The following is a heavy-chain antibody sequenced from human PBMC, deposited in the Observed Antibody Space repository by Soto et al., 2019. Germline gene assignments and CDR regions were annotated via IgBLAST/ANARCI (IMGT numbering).Heavy chain of an antibody. CDR1: GYTFTSAG. J-gene: IGHJ4*02. CDR2: LSAFNGNT. CDR3: AREGLGATTPFDY. V-gene: IGHV1-18*04. D-gene: IGHD1-26*01. Sequence: ASVKVSCKTSGYTFTSAGISWVRQAPGQGLEWMGWLSAFNGNTHYAQKFQGRVTMTTDTSTTTDYMELRSLTSGDTAVYYCAREGLGATTPFDYWGQGTLVTVSS.